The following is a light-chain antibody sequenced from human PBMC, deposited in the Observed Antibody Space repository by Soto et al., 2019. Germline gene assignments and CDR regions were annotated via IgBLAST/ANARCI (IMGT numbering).Light chain of an antibody. V-gene: IGKV1-5*03. J-gene: IGKJ1*01. CDR3: QQYNTYPWT. Sequence: DIQMTQSPSTLSASVGDTVTITCRASQSISNWLAWYQQRPGKAPNLLIYKASSLEGGVPSRFSCSGSGTDFTLTISSLHTDDFATYYYQQYNTYPWTFGQGTRVE. CDR1: QSISNW. CDR2: KAS.